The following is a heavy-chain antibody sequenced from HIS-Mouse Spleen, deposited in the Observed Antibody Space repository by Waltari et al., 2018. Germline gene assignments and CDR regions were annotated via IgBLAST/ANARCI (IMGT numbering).Heavy chain of an antibody. V-gene: IGHV3-30*04. D-gene: IGHD3-10*01. CDR3: ARDRLGGSGSYYFDY. Sequence: QVQLVESGGGVVQPGRSLRLSCAASGFTFSSYAMHWVRQAPGKGLEWVEVRSDDGRNEYHAESVKGRFTSSRDNSKNTLYLQMNSLRAEDTAVYYCARDRLGGSGSYYFDYWGQGTLVTVSS. CDR2: RSDDGRNE. J-gene: IGHJ4*02. CDR1: GFTFSSYA.